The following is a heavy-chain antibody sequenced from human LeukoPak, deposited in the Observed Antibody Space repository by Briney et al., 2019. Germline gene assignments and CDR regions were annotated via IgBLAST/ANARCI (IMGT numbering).Heavy chain of an antibody. Sequence: SETLSLTCTVSGYSMSSGYYWGWIRQPPGKGLEWIGSVFHSGSTYYNPSLKSRVTISEDTSKNQFSLKLSSVTAADTAIYYCARGGYYGSGNDFRFDPWGQGTLVTVSS. CDR3: ARGGYYGSGNDFRFDP. V-gene: IGHV4-38-2*02. CDR2: VFHSGST. D-gene: IGHD3-10*01. J-gene: IGHJ5*02. CDR1: GYSMSSGYY.